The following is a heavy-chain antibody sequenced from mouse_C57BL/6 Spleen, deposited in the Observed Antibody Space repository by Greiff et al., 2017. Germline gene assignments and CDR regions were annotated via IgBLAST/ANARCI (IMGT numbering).Heavy chain of an antibody. CDR2: IDPETGGT. D-gene: IGHD2-2*01. CDR3: TRHVYGIAY. V-gene: IGHV1-15*01. J-gene: IGHJ3*01. CDR1: GYTFTDYE. Sequence: QVQLQQSGAELVRPGASVTLSCKASGYTFTDYEMHWVKQTPVHGLEWIGAIDPETGGTAYNQKFKGKAILTADTSSSTAYMELRSLTSEDSAVYYCTRHVYGIAYWGQGTLVTVSA.